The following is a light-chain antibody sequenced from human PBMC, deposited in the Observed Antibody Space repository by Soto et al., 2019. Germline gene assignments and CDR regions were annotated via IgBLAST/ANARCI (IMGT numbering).Light chain of an antibody. Sequence: QSALTQPRSVSGSPGQSITISCTGTSSDVGGYNYVSWYRQHPGKAPKLMIYGVSKRPSGVPDRFSGSKSGNTASLAISGLQAEDEADYYCCSYAGSYTRYVFGTGTKVTVL. CDR1: SSDVGGYNY. CDR2: GVS. V-gene: IGLV2-11*01. J-gene: IGLJ1*01. CDR3: CSYAGSYTRYV.